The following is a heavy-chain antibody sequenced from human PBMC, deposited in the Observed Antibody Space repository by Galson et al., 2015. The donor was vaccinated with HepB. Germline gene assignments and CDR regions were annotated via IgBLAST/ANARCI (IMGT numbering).Heavy chain of an antibody. CDR3: VRESRAYCSGGNCRQWTNWFDP. V-gene: IGHV3-30*03. D-gene: IGHD2-15*01. CDR2: MSNDGTIF. CDR1: GFTFSSYG. J-gene: IGHJ5*02. Sequence: SLRLSCAASGFTFSSYGMHWVRQAPGKGLEWVAVMSNDGTIFYYSDSVKGRFTISRDNSKNTLYLQMDSLRAEDTAVYFCVRESRAYCSGGNCRQWTNWFDPWGQGTLVTVSS.